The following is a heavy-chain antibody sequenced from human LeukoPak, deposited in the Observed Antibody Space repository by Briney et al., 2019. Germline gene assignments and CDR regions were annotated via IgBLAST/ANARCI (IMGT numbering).Heavy chain of an antibody. CDR3: ARGGHRQKEF. D-gene: IGHD3-10*01. Sequence: PGESLRLSCAASGFTFSNYWMTWVRQSPGKGLEWVAIINQDGSGKYYVDSVKGRFTISRDNAKNSLYLQMSSLRAEVMAVYYCARGGHRQKEFWGQGTLVTVSS. V-gene: IGHV3-7*01. CDR2: INQDGSGK. CDR1: GFTFSNYW. J-gene: IGHJ4*02.